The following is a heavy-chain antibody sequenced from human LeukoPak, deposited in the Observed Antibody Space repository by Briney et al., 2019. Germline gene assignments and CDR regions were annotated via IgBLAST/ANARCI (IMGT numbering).Heavy chain of an antibody. D-gene: IGHD7-27*01. V-gene: IGHV4-34*01. Sequence: SETLSLTCAVYGGSFSGYYWSWIRQPPGKGLEWIGEINHSGSTNYNPSLKSRVTISVDTSKNQFSLKLSPVTAADTAVYYCARGWGFDYWGQGTLVTVSS. CDR3: ARGWGFDY. J-gene: IGHJ4*02. CDR1: GGSFSGYY. CDR2: INHSGST.